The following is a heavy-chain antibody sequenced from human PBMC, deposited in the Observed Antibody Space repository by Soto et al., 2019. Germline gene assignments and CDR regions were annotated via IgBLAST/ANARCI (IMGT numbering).Heavy chain of an antibody. CDR2: IYHSGST. CDR3: ARERAFGESSPGYYYYGMDV. V-gene: IGHV4-4*02. J-gene: IGHJ6*02. CDR1: GGSISSSNW. D-gene: IGHD3-10*01. Sequence: QVQLQESGPGLVKPSGTLSLTCAVSGGSISSSNWWSWVLQTPGKGLEWIGEIYHSGSTNYNPSLKSRVTISVDTSKNQFYLKLSSVSAADTAVYYCARERAFGESSPGYYYYGMDVWGQGTTVTVSS.